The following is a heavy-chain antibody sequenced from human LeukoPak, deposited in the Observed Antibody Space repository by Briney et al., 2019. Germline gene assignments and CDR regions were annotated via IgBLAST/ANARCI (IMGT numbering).Heavy chain of an antibody. J-gene: IGHJ4*02. CDR2: ISYDGSSE. Sequence: GGSLRLSCAASGFTFSDYYMSWVRQAPGKGLEWVGVISYDGSSEDYADSVQGRFTVARDNSKNTMYLQMNSLRAEDTAVYYCAKDFRDGYNHPSYYFESWGQGTLVTVSS. V-gene: IGHV3-30*18. D-gene: IGHD5-24*01. CDR1: GFTFSDYY. CDR3: AKDFRDGYNHPSYYFES.